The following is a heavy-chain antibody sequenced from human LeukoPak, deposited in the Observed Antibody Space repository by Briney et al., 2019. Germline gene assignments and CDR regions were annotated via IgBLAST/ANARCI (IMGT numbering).Heavy chain of an antibody. D-gene: IGHD3-16*01. J-gene: IGHJ4*02. CDR1: GFTFSTFA. V-gene: IGHV3-21*06. Sequence: GGSLRLSCAASGFTFSTFAMHWVRLSPGKGLEWVSSITGSGPYILYADSVKRRFTISRDNTKDLLYLEMNSLRAEDTAMYYCVRDVGAVRGEVYFDYWGQGTLVTVSS. CDR3: VRDVGAVRGEVYFDY. CDR2: ITGSGPYI.